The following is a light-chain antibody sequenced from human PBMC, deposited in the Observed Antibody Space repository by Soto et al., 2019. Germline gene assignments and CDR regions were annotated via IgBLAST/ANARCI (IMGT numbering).Light chain of an antibody. CDR2: EVS. Sequence: QSALAQPASVSGSPGQSIAISCTGTSSDVGGYNYVSWYQQLPGKAPKLLISEVSNRPSGVSHRFSGSKSGNTASLTISGLQAEDEADYYCSSYSDTNLCVFGTGTKVTV. CDR3: SSYSDTNLCV. V-gene: IGLV2-14*01. CDR1: SSDVGGYNY. J-gene: IGLJ1*01.